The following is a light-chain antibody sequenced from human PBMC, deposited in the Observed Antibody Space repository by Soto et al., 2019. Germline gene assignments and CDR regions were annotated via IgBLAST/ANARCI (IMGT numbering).Light chain of an antibody. J-gene: IGKJ4*01. V-gene: IGKV1-12*01. CDR3: QQGDSFPFT. CDR1: QDISSW. Sequence: DIQMTQSPSSVSASVGDTVTITCRASQDISSWVAWYQQKPGKAPKLLISAASSLQSGVPTRFSGRGSGTDFTLIISGLQPEDFATYFCQQGDSFPFTFGWGTKVEIK. CDR2: AAS.